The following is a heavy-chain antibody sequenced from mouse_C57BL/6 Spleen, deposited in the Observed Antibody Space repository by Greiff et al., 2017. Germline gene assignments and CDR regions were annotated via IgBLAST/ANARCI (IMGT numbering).Heavy chain of an antibody. CDR3: ARNSRVFDY. CDR1: GYSFTGYY. J-gene: IGHJ2*01. CDR2: INPSTGGT. Sequence: DVQLVESGPELVKPGASVKISCKASGYSFTGYYMNWVKQSPEKSLEWIGEINPSTGGTTYNQKFKAKATLTVDKSSSTAYMQLKSLTSEDSAVYYCARNSRVFDYWGQGTTLTVSS. V-gene: IGHV1-42*01.